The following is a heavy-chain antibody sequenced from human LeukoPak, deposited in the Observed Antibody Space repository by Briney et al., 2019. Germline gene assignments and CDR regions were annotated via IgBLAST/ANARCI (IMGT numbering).Heavy chain of an antibody. V-gene: IGHV3-48*01. Sequence: GGSLRLSCAASGFTFSRDSMNWVRHAPGQGLEWVSYINGGSSPIYYADSVRGRFTISRDNAKNSLYLQMNSLRAEDTAVYYCVRDNPRCCGVVPANIDDYWGQGTLVTVSS. J-gene: IGHJ4*02. CDR3: VRDNPRCCGVVPANIDDY. CDR2: INGGSSPI. D-gene: IGHD2-15*01. CDR1: GFTFSRDS.